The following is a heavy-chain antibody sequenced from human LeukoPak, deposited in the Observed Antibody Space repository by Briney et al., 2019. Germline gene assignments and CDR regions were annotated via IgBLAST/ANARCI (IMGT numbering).Heavy chain of an antibody. CDR1: DDSLSSGTYY. Sequence: SQTLSLTCTVSDDSLSSGTYYWNWIRLYPGKGLEWIGCIHYTGSIYYNPSLKSRATISVDTSKNQFSLNVNSVTAADTAVYYCARGVDRTKIYSWGQGTLVTVSS. D-gene: IGHD5-12*01. V-gene: IGHV4-31*03. CDR2: IHYTGSI. CDR3: ARGVDRTKIYS. J-gene: IGHJ4*02.